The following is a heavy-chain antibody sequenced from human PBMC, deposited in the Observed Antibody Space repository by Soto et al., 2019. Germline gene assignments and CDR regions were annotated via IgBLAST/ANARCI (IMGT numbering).Heavy chain of an antibody. D-gene: IGHD3-16*02. V-gene: IGHV1-69*11. Sequence: QVHLVQSGTEVKKPGSSVKVSCKASGGTFSSSGFSWVRQAPGQGLEWMGMIVPSLDTTNYAQKFQARVTITAEEDTSTAYMELRSLRSEDTAVYYCARWPQPRYTADPYAVDVWGQGTRVIVSS. CDR2: IVPSLDTT. J-gene: IGHJ6*02. CDR3: ARWPQPRYTADPYAVDV. CDR1: GGTFSSSG.